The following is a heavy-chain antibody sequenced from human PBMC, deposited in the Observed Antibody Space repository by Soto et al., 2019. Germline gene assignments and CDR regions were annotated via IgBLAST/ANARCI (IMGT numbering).Heavy chain of an antibody. CDR2: IDPTDSRT. D-gene: IGHD2-8*01. V-gene: IGHV5-10-1*01. Sequence: GESLKISCEASGYMFPIYHISWVRQMPGKGLEWVGKIDPTDSRTMYRPSSRARITISVDKSINTAYLEWGRLKASDTAMYYCARHESNGDFDFWGQGTQVTVSS. CDR3: ARHESNGDFDF. CDR1: GYMFPIYH. J-gene: IGHJ4*02.